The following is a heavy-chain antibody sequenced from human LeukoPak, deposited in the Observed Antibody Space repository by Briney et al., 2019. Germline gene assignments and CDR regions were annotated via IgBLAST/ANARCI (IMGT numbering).Heavy chain of an antibody. J-gene: IGHJ4*02. CDR3: ANSGLNRFEY. V-gene: IGHV3-21*01. Sequence: GGSLRLSCAASGFSFSSYSMNWVRQAPGKGLEWVSSISSSSIYIYYADSLKGRFTISRDNARNSLYLQMNSLRVEDTAVYYCANSGLNRFEYWGQGALVTVSS. CDR2: ISSSSIYI. CDR1: GFSFSSYS. D-gene: IGHD2-15*01.